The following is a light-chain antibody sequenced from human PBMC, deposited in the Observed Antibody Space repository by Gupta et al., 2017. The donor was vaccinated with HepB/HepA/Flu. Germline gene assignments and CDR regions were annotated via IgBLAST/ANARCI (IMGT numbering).Light chain of an antibody. CDR1: QSVSSY. CDR3: QQRSNWQIT. V-gene: IGKV3D-11*02. Sequence: EIVLTQSPATLSLSPGERATLSCRASQSVSSYLAWYQQKPGQAPRLHIYDASKRATGIPARFSGSGPGTDFTLTISSLEPEDFAVYYCQQRSNWQITFGQGTRLEIK. CDR2: DAS. J-gene: IGKJ5*01.